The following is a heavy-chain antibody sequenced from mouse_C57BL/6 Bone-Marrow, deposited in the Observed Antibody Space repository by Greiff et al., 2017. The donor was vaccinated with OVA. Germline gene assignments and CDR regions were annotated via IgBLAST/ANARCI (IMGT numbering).Heavy chain of an antibody. D-gene: IGHD2-3*01. CDR1: GYSFTGYY. CDR3: EIRKKLIYDGYAWFAY. Sequence: VQLQQSGPELVKPGASVKISCKASGYSFTGYYMNWVKQSPEKSLEWIGEINPSTGGTTYNQKFKAKATLTVDKSSSTAYMQLNSLTSEDSAVYYCEIRKKLIYDGYAWFAYWGQGTLVTVSA. CDR2: INPSTGGT. J-gene: IGHJ3*01. V-gene: IGHV1-42*01.